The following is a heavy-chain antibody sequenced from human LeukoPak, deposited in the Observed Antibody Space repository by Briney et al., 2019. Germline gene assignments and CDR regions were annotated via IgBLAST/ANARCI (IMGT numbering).Heavy chain of an antibody. Sequence: SSETLSLTCTVSGDSISSSSYYWGWIRQTPGKGLEWIGSIYYSGSTYYNPSLKSRVTISVDTSKNQLSLKLSSVTAADTAMYYCARQRKYSSGWGEYIWGQGTMVTVSS. J-gene: IGHJ3*02. CDR3: ARQRKYSSGWGEYI. CDR1: GDSISSSSYY. CDR2: IYYSGST. D-gene: IGHD6-25*01. V-gene: IGHV4-39*01.